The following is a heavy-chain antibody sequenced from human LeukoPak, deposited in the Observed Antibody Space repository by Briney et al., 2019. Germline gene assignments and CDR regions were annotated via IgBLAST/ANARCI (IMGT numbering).Heavy chain of an antibody. D-gene: IGHD3/OR15-3a*01. J-gene: IGHJ4*02. Sequence: QPGGSLRLSCAASGFTFSSYGMHWVRQAPGKGLEWVAFIRYDGSNKYYADSVKGRFTISRDNSKNTLYLQMNSLRVEDTAVYYCARDSGFSGTQRGEYWGQGTLVTVSS. CDR2: IRYDGSNK. CDR3: ARDSGFSGTQRGEY. V-gene: IGHV3-30*02. CDR1: GFTFSSYG.